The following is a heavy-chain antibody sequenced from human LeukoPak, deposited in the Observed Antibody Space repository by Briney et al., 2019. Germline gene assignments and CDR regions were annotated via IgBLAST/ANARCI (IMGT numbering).Heavy chain of an antibody. CDR1: GGSISSYY. CDR2: IYYSGST. J-gene: IGHJ5*02. D-gene: IGHD4-11*01. Sequence: SETLSLTCTVSGGSISSYYWSWIRQPPGKGLEWIGHIYYSGSTNYNPSLKSRVTISVDTSKNQFSLKLTSVTAADTAVYYCARRYDYHWFDPWGQGTLVTVSS. CDR3: ARRYDYHWFDP. V-gene: IGHV4-59*08.